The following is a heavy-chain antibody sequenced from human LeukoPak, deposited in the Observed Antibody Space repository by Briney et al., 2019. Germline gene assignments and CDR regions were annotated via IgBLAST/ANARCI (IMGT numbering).Heavy chain of an antibody. V-gene: IGHV3-21*01. D-gene: IGHD3-16*01. J-gene: IGHJ4*02. CDR2: ISSTSSYI. CDR1: GFTFSSYS. CDR3: ARAQSRIRSHFDY. Sequence: GGSLRLSCAGSGFTFSSYSMNWVRQAPGKGLEWVSSISSTSSYIYYADSLKGRFTISRDNAKNSLYLQMNSLRAEDTAVYYCARAQSRIRSHFDYWGQGTLVTVSS.